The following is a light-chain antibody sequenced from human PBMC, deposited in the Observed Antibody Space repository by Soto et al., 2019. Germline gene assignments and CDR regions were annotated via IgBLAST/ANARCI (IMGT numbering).Light chain of an antibody. CDR3: AAWDDCLNGYV. CDR1: TSNIGGNT. V-gene: IGLV1-44*01. J-gene: IGLJ1*01. CDR2: KNN. Sequence: QSVLTHPPSASGTPGQRVTISCSGSTSNIGGNTVNWYQQFPGTAPKLLMFKNNQRPSGVPDRFSASKSGTSASLAISGLQSGYEADYYCAAWDDCLNGYVFGIGTKVTVL.